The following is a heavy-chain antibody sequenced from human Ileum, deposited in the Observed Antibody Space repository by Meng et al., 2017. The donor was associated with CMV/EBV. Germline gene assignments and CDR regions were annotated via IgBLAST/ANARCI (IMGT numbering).Heavy chain of an antibody. Sequence: GGSLRLSCAASGFTFSSYSMNWVRQAPGKGLEWVSYISSSNSTIYYADSVKGRFTISRDNAKNSLYLQMNSLRAEDTAVYYCASVGIVVVPAASGMDVWGQGTTVTVSS. D-gene: IGHD2-2*01. CDR1: GFTFSSYS. J-gene: IGHJ6*02. V-gene: IGHV3-48*04. CDR3: ASVGIVVVPAASGMDV. CDR2: ISSSNSTI.